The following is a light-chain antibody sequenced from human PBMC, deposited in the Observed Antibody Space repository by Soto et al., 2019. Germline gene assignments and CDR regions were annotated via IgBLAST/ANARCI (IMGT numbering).Light chain of an antibody. CDR1: QSVSSDY. CDR2: GAS. V-gene: IGKV3-20*01. J-gene: IGKJ1*01. Sequence: PGERTTLSCRASQSVSSDYLAWFQQKPGQAPRLLIYGASNRATGIPDRFSGSGSGTDFTLTICRLEPEDFAVYYCQQYGSSPRTFGQGTKVDIK. CDR3: QQYGSSPRT.